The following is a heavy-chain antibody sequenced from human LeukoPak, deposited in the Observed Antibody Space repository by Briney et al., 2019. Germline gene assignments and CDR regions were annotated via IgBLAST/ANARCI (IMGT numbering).Heavy chain of an antibody. Sequence: SETLSLTCTVSGGSISSGGYYCTWIRQHPGKGLEWIGDIYYSGSTYYNPSLKSRVTISIDTSKNQFSLKLSSVTAADTAVYYCARGLGVRAVAGTYAPRVILDYWGQGTLVTVSS. CDR1: GGSISSGGYY. V-gene: IGHV4-31*03. J-gene: IGHJ4*02. D-gene: IGHD6-19*01. CDR3: ARGLGVRAVAGTYAPRVILDY. CDR2: IYYSGST.